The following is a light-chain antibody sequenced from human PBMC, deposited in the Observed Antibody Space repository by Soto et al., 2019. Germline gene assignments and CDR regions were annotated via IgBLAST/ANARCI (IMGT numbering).Light chain of an antibody. V-gene: IGKV1-5*03. Sequence: DIPMTQSPSTLSASVGDRVTITCLASQSISSWLAWYQQKPGKAPKLLIYKSSSLESGVPSRFSGSRSVTEFTLTISSLQPDDFATYYGHEYKSPYTFGQGTKLEIK. J-gene: IGKJ2*01. CDR3: HEYKSPYT. CDR1: QSISSW. CDR2: KSS.